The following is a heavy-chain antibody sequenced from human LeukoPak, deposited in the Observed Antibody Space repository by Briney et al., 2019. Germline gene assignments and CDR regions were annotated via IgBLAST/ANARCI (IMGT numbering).Heavy chain of an antibody. J-gene: IGHJ4*02. CDR2: ISNNGGST. V-gene: IGHV3-64*01. CDR1: GFTFSRYS. CDR3: ARTSIAAREADY. Sequence: GGSLRLSCAASGFTFSRYSMHWVRQAPGKGLEYVSAISNNGGSTYYAKSVKGRFTISRDNSKNTLYLQMGSLRAEDMAVYYCARTSIAAREADYWGQGILVTVSS. D-gene: IGHD6-6*01.